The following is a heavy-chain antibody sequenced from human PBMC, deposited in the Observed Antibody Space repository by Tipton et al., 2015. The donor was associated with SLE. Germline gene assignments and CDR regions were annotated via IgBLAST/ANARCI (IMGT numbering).Heavy chain of an antibody. D-gene: IGHD1-26*01. V-gene: IGHV3-49*04. CDR1: EFSIADYG. CDR2: IRSNAYGGTP. Sequence: SLRLSCRASEFSIADYGLSWVRRAPGKGLEWVGFIRSNAYGGTPEYAASVKGRVTISRDDSENIAYLQINSLKSEDTAVYFCTRDRRIVGTTGFDLWGRGTLVTVSS. CDR3: TRDRRIVGTTGFDL. J-gene: IGHJ2*01.